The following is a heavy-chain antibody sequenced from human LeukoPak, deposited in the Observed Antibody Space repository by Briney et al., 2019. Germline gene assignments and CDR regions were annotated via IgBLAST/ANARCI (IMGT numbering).Heavy chain of an antibody. D-gene: IGHD3-10*01. CDR3: SRGGYYGAGNDFRFDP. CDR1: GGSISSYY. V-gene: IGHV4-59*01. CDR2: IHYTGST. J-gene: IGHJ5*02. Sequence: SETLSLTCTVSGGSISSYYWSWIRHSPGKGLECIGYIHYTGSTNYNPSLKSRVPISVETSKNQFSLKLKSVAAADAAGYSFSRGGYYGAGNDFRFDPWGQGTLVTVSS.